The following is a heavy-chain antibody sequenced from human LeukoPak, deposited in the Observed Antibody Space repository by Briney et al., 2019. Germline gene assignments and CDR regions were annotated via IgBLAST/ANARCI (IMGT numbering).Heavy chain of an antibody. D-gene: IGHD4-17*01. CDR1: GGSISSYY. CDR2: IYYSGSA. V-gene: IGHV4-59*01. J-gene: IGHJ4*02. CDR3: ARDYGDYFDY. Sequence: SETLSLTCTVSGGSISSYYWSWIRQPPGKGLEWIGYIYYSGSANYNPSLKSRVTISVDTSKNQFSLKLSSVTAADTAVYYCARDYGDYFDYWGQGTLVTVSS.